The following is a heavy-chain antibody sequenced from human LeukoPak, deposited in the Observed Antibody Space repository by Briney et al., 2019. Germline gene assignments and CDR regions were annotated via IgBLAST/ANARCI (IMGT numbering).Heavy chain of an antibody. V-gene: IGHV3-11*04. D-gene: IGHD3-16*01. Sequence: GGSLRLSCAASGFTFSDYYMSWIRQAPGKGLEWVSYISSSGSTIYYADSVRGRFTISRDNAKTSLYLQMNSLRAEDTAVYYCARVPLGEGSNPDSYYFDYWGQGTLVTVSS. CDR1: GFTFSDYY. CDR3: ARVPLGEGSNPDSYYFDY. J-gene: IGHJ4*02. CDR2: ISSSGSTI.